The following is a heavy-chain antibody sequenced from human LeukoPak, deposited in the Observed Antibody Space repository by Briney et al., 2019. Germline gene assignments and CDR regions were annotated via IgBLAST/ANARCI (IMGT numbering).Heavy chain of an antibody. CDR1: GYTFTSYC. CDR3: ARGTTVTTYGDAFDI. J-gene: IGHJ3*02. V-gene: IGHV1-46*01. D-gene: IGHD4-17*01. Sequence: ASVKVSCKASGYTFTSYCMHWVRQAPGQGLEWMGIINPSGGSTSYAQKFQGRVTMTRDMSTSTVYMELSSLRSEDTAVYYCARGTTVTTYGDAFDIWGQGTMVTVSS. CDR2: INPSGGST.